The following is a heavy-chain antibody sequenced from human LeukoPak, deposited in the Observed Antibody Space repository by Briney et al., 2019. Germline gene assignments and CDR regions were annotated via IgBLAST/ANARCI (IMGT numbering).Heavy chain of an antibody. Sequence: GGSLRLSCAASGFTLSSYYMHWVRQAPGKGLEWVAVISYDGSNKYYADSVKGRFSISGDISKSTLSLQMNSLRDEDTAVYYCARDRDYYDSDAFDIWGQGTMVTVSS. CDR2: ISYDGSNK. J-gene: IGHJ3*02. CDR1: GFTLSSYY. D-gene: IGHD3-22*01. V-gene: IGHV3-30-3*01. CDR3: ARDRDYYDSDAFDI.